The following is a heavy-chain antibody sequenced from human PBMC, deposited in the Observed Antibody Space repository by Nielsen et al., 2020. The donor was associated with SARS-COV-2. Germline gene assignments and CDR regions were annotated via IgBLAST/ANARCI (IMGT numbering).Heavy chain of an antibody. J-gene: IGHJ6*02. CDR3: ANKPPGDYGMDV. CDR2: IWYDGSNK. CDR1: GFTFSSYG. V-gene: IGHV3-30*02. D-gene: IGHD7-27*01. Sequence: GESLKISCAASGFTFSSYGMHWVRQAPGKGLEWVAVIWYDGSNKYYADSVKGRFTISRDNSKNTLYLQMNSLRAEDTAVYYCANKPPGDYGMDVWGQGTTVTVSS.